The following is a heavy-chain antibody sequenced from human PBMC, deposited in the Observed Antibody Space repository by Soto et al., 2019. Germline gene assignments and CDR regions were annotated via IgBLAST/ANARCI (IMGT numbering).Heavy chain of an antibody. CDR1: GLTFSSYA. D-gene: IGHD3-16*01. Sequence: AGGSLRLSCAASGLTFSSYAMSWVRRAPGKGLEWVSTISGSGANTFYADSVKGRFTISRDNSKNTLYLQMNSLRAEDTAVYYCAKRPLSIITFDYWGQGTLVTVSS. J-gene: IGHJ4*02. CDR3: AKRPLSIITFDY. V-gene: IGHV3-23*01. CDR2: ISGSGANT.